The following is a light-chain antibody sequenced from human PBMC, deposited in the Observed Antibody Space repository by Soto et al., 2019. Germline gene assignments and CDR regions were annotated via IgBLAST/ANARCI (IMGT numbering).Light chain of an antibody. CDR3: QQYYSSPPVT. Sequence: DIVMTQSPHSLAVSLGERATINCRSSQSVLYRSDNQNYLAWYQQKPGHSPKLLIYWASTRASGVPDRFSGSGSGTDFTLTISSLQAEDAAVYYCQQYYSSPPVTFGPGTKVDI. CDR2: WAS. J-gene: IGKJ3*01. V-gene: IGKV4-1*01. CDR1: QSVLYRSDNQNY.